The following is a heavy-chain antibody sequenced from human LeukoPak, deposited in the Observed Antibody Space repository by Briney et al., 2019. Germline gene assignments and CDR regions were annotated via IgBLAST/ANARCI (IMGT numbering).Heavy chain of an antibody. D-gene: IGHD3-10*01. J-gene: IGHJ4*02. V-gene: IGHV1-2*02. CDR3: APVRGGYSFAY. CDR1: GYTFTY. CDR2: INPNSGDT. Sequence: GASVKVSCKTSGYTFTYMHWVRQAPGQGLEWMGWINPNSGDTDYAQKFQGRVTMTRDTSISTAYMELSRLRSDDTAVYYCAPVRGGYSFAYWGQGTLVPVSS.